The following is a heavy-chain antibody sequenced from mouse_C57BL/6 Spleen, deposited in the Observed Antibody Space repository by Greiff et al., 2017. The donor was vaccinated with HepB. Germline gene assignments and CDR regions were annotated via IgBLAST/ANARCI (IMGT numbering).Heavy chain of an antibody. D-gene: IGHD1-1*01. J-gene: IGHJ2*01. CDR1: GYAFSSYW. Sequence: QVQLKESGAELVKPGASVKISCKASGYAFSSYWMNWVKQRPGKGLEWIGQIYPGDGDTNYNGKFKGKATLTADKSSSTAYMQLSSLTSEDSAVYFCARLGTTVVADYWGQGTTLTVSS. V-gene: IGHV1-80*01. CDR2: IYPGDGDT. CDR3: ARLGTTVVADY.